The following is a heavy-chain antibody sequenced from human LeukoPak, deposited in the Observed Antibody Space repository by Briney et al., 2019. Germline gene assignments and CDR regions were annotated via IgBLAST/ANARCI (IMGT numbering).Heavy chain of an antibody. V-gene: IGHV3-7*01. D-gene: IGHD2-2*01. CDR1: GFTFSSYW. Sequence: GGSLRLSCAASGFTFSSYWMSWVRQAPGKGLEGVANIKQDGSEKYYVDSVKGRFTISRDNAKNSLYLQMNSLRAEDTAVYYCARERRVYCSSTSCPVGMDVWGKGTTVTVSS. J-gene: IGHJ6*04. CDR2: IKQDGSEK. CDR3: ARERRVYCSSTSCPVGMDV.